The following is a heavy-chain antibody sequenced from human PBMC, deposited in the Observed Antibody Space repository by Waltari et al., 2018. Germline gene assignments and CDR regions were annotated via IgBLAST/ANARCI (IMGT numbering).Heavy chain of an antibody. D-gene: IGHD3-16*01. CDR2: IIPCFGSP. Sequence: QVQLVQSGAEVKKPGSSVKVSCKASGGTFSSYGISWVRQAPGQRLEWMGKIIPCFGSPDYAENCQGRVTITADESTTTTYLELSSLTSEDTAVYYCARIPYYYDKAPLDSWGQGTLVTVSP. CDR3: ARIPYYYDKAPLDS. CDR1: GGTFSSYG. J-gene: IGHJ4*02. V-gene: IGHV1-69*18.